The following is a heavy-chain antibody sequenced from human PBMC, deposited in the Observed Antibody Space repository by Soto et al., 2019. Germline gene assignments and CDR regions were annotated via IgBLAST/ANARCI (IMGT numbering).Heavy chain of an antibody. D-gene: IGHD6-19*01. V-gene: IGHV3-30*04. CDR3: ARAMYSSDYFIKWFEP. Sequence: QVRLVESGGGVVQPGRSLRLSCTASGFSFSSYAMYWFRQPPGKGLEWVAVISHDGINKQYADSVKGRVTVSRDNSNHSLDLQLNSLRGEDTAMYYCARAMYSSDYFIKWFEPWGPGTLVTVSS. CDR2: ISHDGINK. J-gene: IGHJ5*02. CDR1: GFSFSSYA.